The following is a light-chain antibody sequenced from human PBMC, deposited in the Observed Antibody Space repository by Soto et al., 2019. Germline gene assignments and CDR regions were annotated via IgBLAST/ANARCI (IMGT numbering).Light chain of an antibody. CDR1: SSKFGAGYE. J-gene: IGLJ1*01. Sequence: QSVLTQPPSVSEAPGRGLTISCPGSSSKFGAGYEAHWYQQVPGTAPKLLIYENNNRPSGVPDRFSGSKSGTSASLAITGLQAEDEAEYYCQSYDSSLSGYVFGTGTKVTVL. CDR2: ENN. V-gene: IGLV1-40*01. CDR3: QSYDSSLSGYV.